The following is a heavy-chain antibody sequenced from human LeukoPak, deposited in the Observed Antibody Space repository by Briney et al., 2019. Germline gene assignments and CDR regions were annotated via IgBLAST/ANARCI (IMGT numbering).Heavy chain of an antibody. J-gene: IGHJ4*02. V-gene: IGHV3-9*01. CDR3: AKDFEDSGSYRGPFDY. D-gene: IGHD1-26*01. Sequence: GGSLRLSCAASGFTFDDYAMHWVRQAPGKALEWVSGISWNSGSISYADSVKGRFTISRDNAKNSLYLQMNSLRAEDTALYYCAKDFEDSGSYRGPFDYWGQGTLVTVSS. CDR2: ISWNSGSI. CDR1: GFTFDDYA.